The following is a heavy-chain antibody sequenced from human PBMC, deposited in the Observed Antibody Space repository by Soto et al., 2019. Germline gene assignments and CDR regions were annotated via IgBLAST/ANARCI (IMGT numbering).Heavy chain of an antibody. V-gene: IGHV1-69*01. CDR3: ASINWNYGGYYYFDY. CDR2: IIPIFGTA. J-gene: IGHJ4*02. Sequence: QVQLVQSGAEVKKPGSSVKVSCKASGGTFSSYAISWVRQAPGQGLEWMGGIIPIFGTANYAQKFQGRVKITADESTSTAYMELSSLRSEDTAVYYCASINWNYGGYYYFDYWGQGTLVTVSS. D-gene: IGHD1-7*01. CDR1: GGTFSSYA.